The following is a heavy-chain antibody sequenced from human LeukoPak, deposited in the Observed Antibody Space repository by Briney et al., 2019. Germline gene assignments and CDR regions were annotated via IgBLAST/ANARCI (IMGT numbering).Heavy chain of an antibody. CDR1: GFSFSDYD. V-gene: IGHV3-13*01. CDR3: AREWRGIASHYHGMDV. D-gene: IGHD6-6*01. Sequence: GGSLRLSCVASGFSFSDYDMYWVRQAAGRGLEWVSALGTNGDAYYLGSVRGRFTISRENVKNSLYLQMNSLGVEDTAVYYCAREWRGIASHYHGMDVWGQGATVTVSS. CDR2: LGTNGDA. J-gene: IGHJ6*02.